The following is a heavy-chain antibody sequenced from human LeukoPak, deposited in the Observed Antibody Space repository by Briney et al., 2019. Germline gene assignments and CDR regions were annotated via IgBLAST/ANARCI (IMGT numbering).Heavy chain of an antibody. CDR1: GFTFSSYS. CDR2: ISSSSSYI. Sequence: GGSLRLSCVASGFTFSSYSMNWVRQAPGKGLEWVSSISSSSSYIYYADSVKGRFTISRDNAKNSLYLQMNSLRAEDTAVYYCARVDVVVVAATPYYYYGMDVWGQGTTVTVSS. CDR3: ARVDVVVVAATPYYYYGMDV. J-gene: IGHJ6*02. V-gene: IGHV3-21*01. D-gene: IGHD2-15*01.